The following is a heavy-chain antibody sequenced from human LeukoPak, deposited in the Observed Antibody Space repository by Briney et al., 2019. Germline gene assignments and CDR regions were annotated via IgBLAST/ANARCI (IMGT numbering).Heavy chain of an antibody. J-gene: IGHJ6*03. V-gene: IGHV4-4*07. CDR1: GGSISSYY. CDR3: ARAPYCSGGSCYYRHYYYYYMDV. CDR2: IYTSGST. D-gene: IGHD2-15*01. Sequence: PSETLSLTCTVSGGSISSYYWSWIRQPAGKGLEWIGRIYTSGSTNYNPSLKGRVTMSVDTSKNQFSLKLSSVTAADTAVYYCARAPYCSGGSCYYRHYYYYYMDVWGKGTTVTVSS.